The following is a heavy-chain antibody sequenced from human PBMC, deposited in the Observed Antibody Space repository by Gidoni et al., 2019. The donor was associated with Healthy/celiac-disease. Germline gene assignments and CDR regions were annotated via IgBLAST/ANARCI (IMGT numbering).Heavy chain of an antibody. CDR3: ARLGSGSYELYYYYGMDV. J-gene: IGHJ6*02. Sequence: EVQLVQSGAEVKKPGESLRISCNGSGYSFTSYWISWVRQMPGKGLEWMGRIDPSDSYTNYSPSFQGHVTISADKSISTAYLQWSSLKASDTAMYYCARLGSGSYELYYYYGMDVWGQGTTVTVSS. V-gene: IGHV5-10-1*03. D-gene: IGHD1-26*01. CDR2: IDPSDSYT. CDR1: GYSFTSYW.